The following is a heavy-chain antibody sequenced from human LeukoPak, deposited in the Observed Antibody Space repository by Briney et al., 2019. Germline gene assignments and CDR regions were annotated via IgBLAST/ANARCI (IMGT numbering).Heavy chain of an antibody. CDR3: AKTHHGDYYYFDY. J-gene: IGHJ4*02. CDR2: ISGSGGST. V-gene: IGHV3-23*01. Sequence: GGSLRLSCAASGFTFSSYAMSWVRQAPGKGPEWVSAISGSGGSTYYADSVKGRFTISRDNSKNTLYLQMNSLRAEDTAVYYCAKTHHGDYYYFDYWGQGTLVTVSS. CDR1: GFTFSSYA. D-gene: IGHD4-17*01.